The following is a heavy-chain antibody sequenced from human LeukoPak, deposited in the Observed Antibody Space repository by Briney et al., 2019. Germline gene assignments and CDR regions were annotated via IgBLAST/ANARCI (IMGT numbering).Heavy chain of an antibody. CDR2: IYYSGST. D-gene: IGHD3-3*01. Sequence: SETLSVTCTVSGGFISSSSYYWGWIRQPPGKGLEWIGSIYYSGSTYYNPSLKSRVTISVDTSKNQFSLKLSSVTAADTAVYYCARRITISINWFDPWGQGTLVTVSS. CDR3: ARRITISINWFDP. J-gene: IGHJ5*02. V-gene: IGHV4-39*01. CDR1: GGFISSSSYY.